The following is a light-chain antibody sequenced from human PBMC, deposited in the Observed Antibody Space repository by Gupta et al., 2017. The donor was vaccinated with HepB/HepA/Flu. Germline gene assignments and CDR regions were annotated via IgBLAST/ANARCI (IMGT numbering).Light chain of an antibody. CDR1: SSNIGTNN. CDR3: VAWDDSLNGVV. CDR2: TNN. Sequence: QSVLTQPPSASGTLGQRVTIPCSGSSSNIGTNNVNWYQQLPGTAPKLLIFTNNQRPSGVPDRFSASKSGTSASLAISGLQSEDEADYYCVAWDDSLNGVVFGGGTKLTVL. V-gene: IGLV1-44*01. J-gene: IGLJ2*01.